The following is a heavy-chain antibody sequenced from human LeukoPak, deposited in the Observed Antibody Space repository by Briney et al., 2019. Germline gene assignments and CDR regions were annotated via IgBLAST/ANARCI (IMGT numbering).Heavy chain of an antibody. CDR3: AKDFGRNLGGPGY. CDR1: GFTFSTYT. Sequence: GSLSLSCAASGFTFSTYTMAWVRQAPGGGLEWVSGISDNGGRTYYADSVKGRFAISRDDSKSTLYLQMNSLRGEDTAVYYCAKDFGRNLGGPGYWGRGTLVIVSS. V-gene: IGHV3-23*01. D-gene: IGHD1-14*01. J-gene: IGHJ4*02. CDR2: ISDNGGRT.